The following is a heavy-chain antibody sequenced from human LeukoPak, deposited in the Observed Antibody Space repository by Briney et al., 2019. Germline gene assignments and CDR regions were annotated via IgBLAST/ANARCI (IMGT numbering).Heavy chain of an antibody. CDR3: TKHLMTGFRSGCFLAY. D-gene: IGHD6-19*01. CDR1: GFSFNGYA. CDR2: TGGSDDNT. J-gene: IGHJ4*02. V-gene: IGHV3-23*01. Sequence: GGSLRLSCEGSGFSFNGYAMSWVRQAPGKGLEWVAVTGGSDDNTHYADSVKGRFSISSDTSENSLFLQMNSLRPDDSALYYCTKHLMTGFRSGCFLAYWGQGTLVTVSS.